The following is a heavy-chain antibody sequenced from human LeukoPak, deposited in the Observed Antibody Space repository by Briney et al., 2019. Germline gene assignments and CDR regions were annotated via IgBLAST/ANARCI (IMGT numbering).Heavy chain of an antibody. CDR3: ARSREEIFGVVIYYFDY. J-gene: IGHJ4*02. CDR1: GFTFSSYW. CDR2: ISSSGSTI. D-gene: IGHD3-3*01. Sequence: PGGSLRLSCAASGFTFSSYWMSWVRQAPGKGLEWVSYISSSGSTIYYADSVKGRFTISRDNAKNSLYLQMNSLRAEDTAVYYCARSREEIFGVVIYYFDYWGQGTLVTVSS. V-gene: IGHV3-48*04.